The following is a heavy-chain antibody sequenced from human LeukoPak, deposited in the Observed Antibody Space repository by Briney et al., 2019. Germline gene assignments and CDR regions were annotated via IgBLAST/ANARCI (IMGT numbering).Heavy chain of an antibody. Sequence: ASVKVSCKASGYTFTSYAMNWVRQAPGQGLEWMGWISAYNGNTNYAQKLQGRVTMTTDTSTSTAYMELRSLRSDDTAVYYCARGRMSCSGGSCLDYWGQGTLVTVSS. CDR2: ISAYNGNT. CDR3: ARGRMSCSGGSCLDY. CDR1: GYTFTSYA. J-gene: IGHJ4*02. D-gene: IGHD2-15*01. V-gene: IGHV1-18*01.